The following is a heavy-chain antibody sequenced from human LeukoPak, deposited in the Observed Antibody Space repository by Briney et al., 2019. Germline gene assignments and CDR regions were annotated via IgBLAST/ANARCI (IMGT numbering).Heavy chain of an antibody. D-gene: IGHD3-10*01. CDR3: ARLRRDGSGSYSHNSPYYFDY. CDR2: IYYSGST. CDR1: GGSISSYY. Sequence: SETLSLTCTVSGGSISSYYWSWIRQPPGKGLEWIGYIYYSGSTNYNPSLKSRVTISVDTSKNQFSLKLSSVTAADTAVYYCARLRRDGSGSYSHNSPYYFDYWGQGTLVTVSS. V-gene: IGHV4-59*12. J-gene: IGHJ4*02.